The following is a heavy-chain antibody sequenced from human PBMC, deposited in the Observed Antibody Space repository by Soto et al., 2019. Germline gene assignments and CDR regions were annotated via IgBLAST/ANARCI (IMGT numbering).Heavy chain of an antibody. J-gene: IGHJ4*02. Sequence: EVQLVESGGGLVQPGGSLRLSCAASGFTFSSCTMKWVRQAPGRGLEWVSYISRSGGTIYYADSVKGRFTISGDNAKNSLYLQMNSLRDEDTAVYYCARDDSSGYYVLPLDYWGQGTLVTVSS. CDR2: ISRSGGTI. CDR1: GFTFSSCT. CDR3: ARDDSSGYYVLPLDY. D-gene: IGHD3-22*01. V-gene: IGHV3-48*02.